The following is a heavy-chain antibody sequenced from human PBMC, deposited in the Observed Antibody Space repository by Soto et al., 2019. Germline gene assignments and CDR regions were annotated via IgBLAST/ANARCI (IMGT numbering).Heavy chain of an antibody. CDR2: INAGGTSI. CDR3: ARAGSYRFDY. J-gene: IGHJ4*02. Sequence: GGSLRLSCVGSGFSFSSYWVHWVRQPPGKGLEWVSRINAGGTSISYADSVKGRFTISRDNAKNTLYLQMDGLGVDDTAVYYCARAGSYRFDYWGLGTQVTVSS. D-gene: IGHD3-10*01. CDR1: GFSFSSYW. V-gene: IGHV3-74*01.